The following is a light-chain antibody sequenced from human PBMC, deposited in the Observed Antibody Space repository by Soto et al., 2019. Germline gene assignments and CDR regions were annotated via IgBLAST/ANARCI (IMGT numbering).Light chain of an antibody. CDR3: QQYDSYAT. J-gene: IGKJ1*01. CDR2: DAS. V-gene: IGKV1-5*01. CDR1: QSISSW. Sequence: DIQMTQSPSTLSASVGDRVTITCRASQSISSWLAWYHQKPGKAPKVLIYDASTLESGVPSRFSGSGSGTEFTLTISSLQPDDFDTYYCQQYDSYATLGQGTKVEVK.